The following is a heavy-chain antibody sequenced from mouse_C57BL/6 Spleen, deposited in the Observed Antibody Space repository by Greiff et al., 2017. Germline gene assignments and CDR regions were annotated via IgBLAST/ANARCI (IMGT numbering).Heavy chain of an antibody. D-gene: IGHD1-1*01. CDR3: ARFYYYGSSYSYAMDY. Sequence: EVKLMESGGGLVKPGGSLKLSCAASGFTFSDYGMHWVRQAPEKGLEWVAYISRGSSTIYYADTVKGRFTISRDNAKNTLFLKMTSLRSEDTDMYYGARFYYYGSSYSYAMDYWGQGTSVTVSS. CDR1: GFTFSDYG. V-gene: IGHV5-17*01. J-gene: IGHJ4*01. CDR2: ISRGSSTI.